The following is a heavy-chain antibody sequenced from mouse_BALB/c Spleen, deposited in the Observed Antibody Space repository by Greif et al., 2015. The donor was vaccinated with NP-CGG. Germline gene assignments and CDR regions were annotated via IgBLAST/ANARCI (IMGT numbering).Heavy chain of an antibody. CDR2: IWSGGST. D-gene: IGHD1-2*01. CDR1: GFSLTSYG. V-gene: IGHV2-2*02. CDR3: ARGATAMYYFDY. Sequence: VQLQQSGPGLVQPSQSLSITCTVSGFSLTSYGVHWVRQSPGKGLEWLGVIWSGGSTDYNAAFISRLSISKDNSKSQVFSKMNSLQANDTAIYYCARGATAMYYFDYWGQGTTLTVSS. J-gene: IGHJ2*01.